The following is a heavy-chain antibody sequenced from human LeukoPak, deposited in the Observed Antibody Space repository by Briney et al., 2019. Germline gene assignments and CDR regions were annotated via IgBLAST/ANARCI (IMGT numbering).Heavy chain of an antibody. CDR2: ISPYNGAT. Sequence: ASVKVSCKASGYPFTVYYIHWVRRAPGQGLEWMGWISPYNGATKYAQKFQGRVTMIMDTSITTAYMELSRLMSDDTAVYYCARDLFDHYDSSAYYIDAFDLWGQGTMVTVSS. CDR1: GYPFTVYY. V-gene: IGHV1-2*02. J-gene: IGHJ3*01. D-gene: IGHD3-22*01. CDR3: ARDLFDHYDSSAYYIDAFDL.